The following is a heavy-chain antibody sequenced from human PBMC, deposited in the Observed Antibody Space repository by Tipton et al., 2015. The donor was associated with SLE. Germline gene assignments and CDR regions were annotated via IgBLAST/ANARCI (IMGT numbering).Heavy chain of an antibody. CDR3: ARSVNTALVYYYYYYMDV. Sequence: GLVKPSETLSLSCTVSDGSISDYYWTWIRQPAGEGLEWIGRIYASGSTNYNPSLRSRAAMSVDTSKNQFSLKLGSVTAADTAVYYCARSVNTALVYYYYYYMDVWGKGTTVTVSS. CDR1: DGSISDYY. CDR2: IYASGST. D-gene: IGHD5-18*01. J-gene: IGHJ6*03. V-gene: IGHV4-4*07.